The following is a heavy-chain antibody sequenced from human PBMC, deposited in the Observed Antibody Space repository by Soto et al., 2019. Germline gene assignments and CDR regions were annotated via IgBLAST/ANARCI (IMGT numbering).Heavy chain of an antibody. D-gene: IGHD5-12*01. Sequence: GGSLRLSCAASGFTFSSYWMSWVRQAPGKGLEWVANIKQDGSEKYYVGSVKGRFSISRDNAKNSLYLQMNSLRAEDTAVYYCARHRDGYNYPLDYWGQGALVTVSS. CDR2: IKQDGSEK. V-gene: IGHV3-7*03. CDR1: GFTFSSYW. CDR3: ARHRDGYNYPLDY. J-gene: IGHJ4*02.